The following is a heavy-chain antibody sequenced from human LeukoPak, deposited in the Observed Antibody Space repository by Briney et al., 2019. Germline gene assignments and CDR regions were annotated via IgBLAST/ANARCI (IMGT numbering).Heavy chain of an antibody. J-gene: IGHJ4*02. D-gene: IGHD6-13*01. CDR3: ARGGNSWYADY. V-gene: IGHV4-59*01. Sequence: PSETLSLTCTVSGGSISSYYWSWIRQPPEKGLEWIGYIHYSGSTSYNPSLKSRVTMSVDTSNNQFSLKVSSVTAADTAVYHCARGGNSWYADYWGQGTLVTVSS. CDR2: IHYSGST. CDR1: GGSISSYY.